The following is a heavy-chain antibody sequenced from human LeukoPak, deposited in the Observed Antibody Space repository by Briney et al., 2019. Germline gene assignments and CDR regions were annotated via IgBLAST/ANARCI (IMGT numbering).Heavy chain of an antibody. J-gene: IGHJ6*03. CDR1: GGSISSHY. CDR3: ARDPGPFGPRCGGYSSYYYYMDV. Sequence: SETLSLTRTVSGGSISSHYWSWIRQPPGKGLEWIGYIYYSGSTNYNPSLKSRVTISVDTSKNQFSLKLSSVITADTAVDYSARDPGPFGPRCGGYSSYYYYMDVWGKGTTVTVSS. CDR2: IYYSGST. V-gene: IGHV4-59*11. D-gene: IGHD6-13*01.